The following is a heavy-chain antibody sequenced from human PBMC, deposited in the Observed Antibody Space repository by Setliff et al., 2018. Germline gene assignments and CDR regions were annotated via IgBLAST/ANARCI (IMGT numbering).Heavy chain of an antibody. D-gene: IGHD2-21*01. J-gene: IGHJ6*03. CDR2: IIPIFGTA. V-gene: IGHV1-69*06. CDR1: GGTFSSYA. CDR3: AREGLIADTTYYYYYYMDV. Sequence: ASVKVSCKASGGTFSSYAISWVRQAPGQGLEWMGRIIPIFGTANYAQKFQGRVTNTADKSTSTAYMELSSLRSEDTAVYYCAREGLIADTTYYYYYYMDVWGKGTTVTVSS.